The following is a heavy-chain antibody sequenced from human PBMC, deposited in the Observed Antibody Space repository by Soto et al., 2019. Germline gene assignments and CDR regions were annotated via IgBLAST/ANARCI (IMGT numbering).Heavy chain of an antibody. D-gene: IGHD5-18*01. CDR1: GGTFSSYA. Sequence: ASVKVSCKASGGTFSSYAISWVRQAPGQGLEWMGGIIPIFGTANYAQKFQGRVTLTADESTSTAYMELSSLRSEDTAVYYCARDQRYSYGHFDYWGQGTLVTVSS. CDR3: ARDQRYSYGHFDY. J-gene: IGHJ4*02. CDR2: IIPIFGTA. V-gene: IGHV1-69*13.